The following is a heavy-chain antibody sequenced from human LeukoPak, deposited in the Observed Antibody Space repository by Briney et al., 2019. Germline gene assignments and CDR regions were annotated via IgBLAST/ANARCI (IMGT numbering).Heavy chain of an antibody. J-gene: IGHJ4*02. CDR1: GGSISRSSYY. Sequence: TPSETLSLTCTVSGGSISRSSYYRGWIRQPPGKGLEWIGSIYYGGSTYYNPSLKSRVTISVDTSKNQFSLKLSSVTAADTAVYYCARHGAVSIAVAGSTVPFDYWGQGTLVTVSS. CDR3: ARHGAVSIAVAGSTVPFDY. D-gene: IGHD6-19*01. V-gene: IGHV4-39*01. CDR2: IYYGGST.